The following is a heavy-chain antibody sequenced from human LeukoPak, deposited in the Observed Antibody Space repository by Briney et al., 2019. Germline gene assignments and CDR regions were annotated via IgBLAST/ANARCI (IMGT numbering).Heavy chain of an antibody. CDR3: AKRIGAASGHYYYYGMDV. J-gene: IGHJ6*02. D-gene: IGHD3-10*01. V-gene: IGHV3-7*03. CDR2: IKQDGSEK. CDR1: GFTFSSYW. Sequence: PPGGSLRLSCAASGFTFSSYWMSWVRQAPGKGLEWVANIKQDGSEKYYVDSVKGRFTISRDNAKNSLYLQMNSLRAEDTAVYYCAKRIGAASGHYYYYGMDVWGQGTTVTVSS.